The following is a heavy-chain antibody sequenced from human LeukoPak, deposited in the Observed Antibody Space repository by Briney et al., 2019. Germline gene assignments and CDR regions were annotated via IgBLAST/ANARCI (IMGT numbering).Heavy chain of an antibody. CDR3: ARGGIVLMVYAILDH. D-gene: IGHD2-8*01. CDR1: GYTFTGYY. CDR2: INPNSGGT. J-gene: IGHJ4*02. V-gene: IGHV1-2*02. Sequence: ASVKVSCKASGYTFTGYYMHWVRQAPGQGLEWMGWINPNSGGTNYAQKFQGRVTMTRDTSISTAYMELSRLRSDDTAVYYCARGGIVLMVYAILDHWGQGTLVTVSS.